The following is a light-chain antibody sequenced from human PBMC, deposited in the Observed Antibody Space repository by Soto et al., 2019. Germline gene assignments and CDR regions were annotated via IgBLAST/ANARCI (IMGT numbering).Light chain of an antibody. CDR2: GAS. CDR1: QSVSSN. Sequence: EIVMTQSPATLSVSPGERATLSCRASQSVSSNLAWYQQKPGQAPGLLIYGASTRATGIPARFSGSGSGTEFTLTISSLQSEDFAVYYCQQYNNCPETFGQGTKLEIK. V-gene: IGKV3-15*01. CDR3: QQYNNCPET. J-gene: IGKJ2*01.